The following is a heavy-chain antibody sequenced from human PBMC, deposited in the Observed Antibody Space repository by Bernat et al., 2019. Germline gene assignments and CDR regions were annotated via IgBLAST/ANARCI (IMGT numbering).Heavy chain of an antibody. Sequence: QVQLVQSGAEEKKPGASVKVSCKASGYTFISYSMHWVRQAPGQVLGWMGIINPSGGTTTYAQNFQGRVTMSSDTSTSTVSMELSSLRSEDTAVYYCARDFSSSPASSDYWGQGTLVTVSS. CDR2: INPSGGTT. D-gene: IGHD6-6*01. V-gene: IGHV1-46*01. CDR1: GYTFISYS. CDR3: ARDFSSSPASSDY. J-gene: IGHJ4*02.